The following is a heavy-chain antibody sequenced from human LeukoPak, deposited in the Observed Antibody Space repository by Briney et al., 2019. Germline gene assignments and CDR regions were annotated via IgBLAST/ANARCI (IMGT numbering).Heavy chain of an antibody. J-gene: IGHJ6*02. CDR1: GYTFTSYG. Sequence: ASVKASCKASGYTFTSYGISWVRQAPGQGLEWMGWISVYKGNTNYAQKFQGRVTMTTDTSTSTAYMELRSLRSDDTAVYYCARGRIAAAGPDYYYGMDVWGQGTTVTVSS. CDR3: ARGRIAAAGPDYYYGMDV. CDR2: ISVYKGNT. D-gene: IGHD6-13*01. V-gene: IGHV1-18*01.